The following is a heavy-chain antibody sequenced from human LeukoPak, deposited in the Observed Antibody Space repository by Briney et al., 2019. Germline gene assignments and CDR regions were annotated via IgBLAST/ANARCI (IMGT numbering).Heavy chain of an antibody. J-gene: IGHJ4*02. Sequence: GGSLRLSCAASGFTFSSYGMHWVCQAPGKGLEWVAVISYDGSNKYYADSVKGRFTISRDNSKNTLYLQMNSLRAEDTAVYYCARDKGGGYSSSNYWGQGTLVTVSS. D-gene: IGHD6-6*01. V-gene: IGHV3-30*03. CDR2: ISYDGSNK. CDR1: GFTFSSYG. CDR3: ARDKGGGYSSSNY.